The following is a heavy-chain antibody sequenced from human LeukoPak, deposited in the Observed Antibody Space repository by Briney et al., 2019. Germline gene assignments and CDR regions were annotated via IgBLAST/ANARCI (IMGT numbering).Heavy chain of an antibody. J-gene: IGHJ3*02. Sequence: NPSETLSLTCAVYGGSFSGYYWSWIRQPPGKGLEWIGEINHSGSTNYNPSLKSRVTISVDTSKNQFSLKLSSVTAADTAVYYCARAHVLRRARAFDIWGQGTMVTVSS. CDR1: GGSFSGYY. V-gene: IGHV4-34*01. CDR2: INHSGST. CDR3: ARAHVLRRARAFDI. D-gene: IGHD4/OR15-4a*01.